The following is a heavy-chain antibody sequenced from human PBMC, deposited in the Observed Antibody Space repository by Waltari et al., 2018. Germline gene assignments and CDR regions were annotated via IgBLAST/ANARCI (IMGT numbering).Heavy chain of an antibody. V-gene: IGHV3-74*01. CDR1: GFPFSNFW. J-gene: IGHJ4*02. D-gene: IGHD6-6*01. CDR3: ARDRLTPSSPGDNFDH. CDR2: INGDGQII. Sequence: EVQLVESVGGLVQPGGSLSLSCSASGFPFSNFWMHWVRHSPGKGLMWVARINGDGQIITYADSVKGRFTISRDNAKSTLYLQMNSLRVEDTGLYYCARDRLTPSSPGDNFDHWGQGTLVTVSP.